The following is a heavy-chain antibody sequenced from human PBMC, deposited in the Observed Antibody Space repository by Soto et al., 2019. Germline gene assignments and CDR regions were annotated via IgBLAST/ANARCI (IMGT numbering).Heavy chain of an antibody. CDR1: GDTFSFYT. CDR3: AASYGSGYRAFDY. J-gene: IGHJ4*02. Sequence: QVQLVQSGTEVKKPGSSVKVSCKASGDTFSFYTINWVRQAPELGLEWVGRINPIVSMSNYAQKFQGRVSITADKSTSTAYMELRSLRSDDTAMYCCAASYGSGYRAFDYWGQGALVIVSS. D-gene: IGHD3-10*01. CDR2: INPIVSMS. V-gene: IGHV1-69*02.